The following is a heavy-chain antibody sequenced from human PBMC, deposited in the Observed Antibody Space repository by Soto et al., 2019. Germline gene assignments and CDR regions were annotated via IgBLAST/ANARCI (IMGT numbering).Heavy chain of an antibody. CDR2: ISGSSVYT. D-gene: IGHD6-6*01. J-gene: IGHJ4*02. V-gene: IGHV3-11*06. CDR3: ARHRRHSSSSNFDY. Sequence: QVQLVESGGGLVKPGGSLRLSCAASGFTFGDYYMSWIRQAPGKGLGWVSYISGSSVYTNYADSVKGRFTISRDNAKNSLYLQMNSLRAEDTAVYYCARHRRHSSSSNFDYWGQGTLVTVSS. CDR1: GFTFGDYY.